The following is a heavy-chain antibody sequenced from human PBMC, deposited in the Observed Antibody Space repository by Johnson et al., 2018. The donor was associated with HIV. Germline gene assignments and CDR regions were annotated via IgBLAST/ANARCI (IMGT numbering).Heavy chain of an antibody. J-gene: IGHJ3*01. CDR2: INGGGGIT. CDR3: AKRFGYDNRGDQFDF. V-gene: IGHV3-23*04. CDR1: GFTVSSNY. Sequence: VQLVESGGGLVKPGRSLRLSCAASGFTVSSNYLRWVRQAPGKGLEWVSTINGGGGITYYADSVQGRLTISRDNANNTLYLQMNSLRAEDTAVYYCAKRFGYDNRGDQFDFWGQGAMVTVSS. D-gene: IGHD3-22*01.